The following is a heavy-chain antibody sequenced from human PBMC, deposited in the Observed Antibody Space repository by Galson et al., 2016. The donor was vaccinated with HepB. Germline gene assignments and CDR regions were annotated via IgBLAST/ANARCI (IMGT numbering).Heavy chain of an antibody. Sequence: SLRLSCAASGFTFSKYDLSWVRQAPGKGPQWVSAITGSGGSAYYADFVKGRFTMSRDKSKNTLSLQMNSLSAADTAVYYSAQSETSFDIWGQGTMVTVSS. D-gene: IGHD4-11*01. V-gene: IGHV3-23*01. CDR3: AQSETSFDI. CDR1: GFTFSKYD. J-gene: IGHJ3*02. CDR2: ITGSGGSA.